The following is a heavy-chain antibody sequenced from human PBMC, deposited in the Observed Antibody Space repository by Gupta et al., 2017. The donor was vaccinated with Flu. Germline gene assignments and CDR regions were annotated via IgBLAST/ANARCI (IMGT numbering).Heavy chain of an antibody. J-gene: IGHJ6*02. CDR2: MNPNSGNT. D-gene: IGHD6-13*01. Sequence: QVQLVQSGAEVKKPGASVKVSCKASGYTLTGYDLNCLRQATGQGLEWLGWMNPNSGNTGYAQKFQGRVTMTRNTSISTAYMELSSLRSEDTAVYYCARELWAAAGSYGMDVWGQGTTVTVSS. V-gene: IGHV1-8*01. CDR3: ARELWAAAGSYGMDV. CDR1: GYTLTGYD.